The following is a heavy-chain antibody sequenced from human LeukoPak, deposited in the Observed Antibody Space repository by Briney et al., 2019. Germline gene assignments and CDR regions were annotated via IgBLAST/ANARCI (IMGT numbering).Heavy chain of an antibody. J-gene: IGHJ6*03. CDR1: GYTFTSYG. V-gene: IGHV1-18*01. D-gene: IGHD3-16*01. CDR2: ISAYNGNT. CDR3: ARDGGYYYYYYMDV. Sequence: AASVKVSCKASGYTFTSYGISWVRQAPGQGLEWMGWISAYNGNTNYAQKLQGRVTMTTDTSTSTAYMELRSLRSDDTAVYYCARDGGYYYYYYMDVWGKGTTVTVSS.